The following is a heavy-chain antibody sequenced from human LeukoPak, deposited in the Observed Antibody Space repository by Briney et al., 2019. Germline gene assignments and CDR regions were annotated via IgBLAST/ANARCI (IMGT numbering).Heavy chain of an antibody. J-gene: IGHJ1*01. CDR1: GFTFSSYA. Sequence: GGSPRLSCAASGFTFSSYAMSWVRQAPGKGLEWVSVISGSGGSTYYADSVKGRFTISRDNSKNTLYLQMNSLRAEDTAVYYCAKEIYGDSTGGRFQHWGQGTLVTVSS. CDR3: AKEIYGDSTGGRFQH. D-gene: IGHD4-17*01. V-gene: IGHV3-23*01. CDR2: ISGSGGST.